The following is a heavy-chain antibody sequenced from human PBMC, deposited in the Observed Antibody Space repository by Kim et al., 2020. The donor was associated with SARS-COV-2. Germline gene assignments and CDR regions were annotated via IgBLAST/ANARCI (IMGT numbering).Heavy chain of an antibody. D-gene: IGHD3-3*01. CDR3: ARTTDF. Sequence: AGNGDTKYSQKFQGRVTLARDPSASTHYLELSSLTSEDTAVYYCARTTDFWGQGTLVTVSP. V-gene: IGHV1-3*01. CDR2: AGNGDT. J-gene: IGHJ4*02.